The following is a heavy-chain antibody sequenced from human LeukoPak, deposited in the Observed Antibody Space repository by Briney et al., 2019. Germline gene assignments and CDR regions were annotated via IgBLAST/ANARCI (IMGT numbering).Heavy chain of an antibody. D-gene: IGHD4-11*01. CDR2: ISYSGST. CDR1: GGSISSYY. V-gene: IGHV4-59*12. Sequence: SETLSLTCTVSGGSISSYYWSWIRQPPGKGLEWIGYISYSGSTNFNPSLKSRVTISVDTSKNQFSLRLSSVTAADTAVYFCARDYSNYYFDYWGQGTLVTVSS. J-gene: IGHJ4*02. CDR3: ARDYSNYYFDY.